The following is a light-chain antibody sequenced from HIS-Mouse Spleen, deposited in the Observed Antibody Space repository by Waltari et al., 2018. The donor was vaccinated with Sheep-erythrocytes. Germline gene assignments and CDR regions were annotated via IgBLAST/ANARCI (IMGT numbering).Light chain of an antibody. CDR3: QSYDSSLSAVV. V-gene: IGLV1-40*01. Sequence: QSVLTQPPSVSGAPGERVTIPCTGSSSNIGAGYDVHWYQQLPGTAPKLLIYGNGTRPSGVPDRFSGSKSGTSASLAITGLQAEDAADYYCQSYDSSLSAVVFGGGTKLTVL. J-gene: IGLJ2*01. CDR2: GNG. CDR1: SSNIGAGYD.